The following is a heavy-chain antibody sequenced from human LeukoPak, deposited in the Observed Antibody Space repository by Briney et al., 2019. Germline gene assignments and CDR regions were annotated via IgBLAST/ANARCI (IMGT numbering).Heavy chain of an antibody. CDR2: IIPILGTP. CDR1: GYTFTSYG. V-gene: IGHV1-69*13. J-gene: IGHJ1*01. Sequence: ASVKVSCKASGYTFTSYGISWVRQAPGQGLEWMGGIIPILGTPSYAQKFQGRVSITADESTSTAYMELTSLRFEDTAVYYCARGALGVREYFQHWGQGTLVSVSS. CDR3: ARGALGVREYFQH. D-gene: IGHD2-8*01.